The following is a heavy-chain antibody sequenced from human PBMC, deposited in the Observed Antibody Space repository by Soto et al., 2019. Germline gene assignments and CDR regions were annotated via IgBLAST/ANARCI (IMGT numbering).Heavy chain of an antibody. CDR3: ARYKRVGFGEYTNWFDP. CDR2: IYYSGST. V-gene: IGHV4-31*03. Sequence: SETLSLTCTVSGGSISSGGYYWSWIRQHPGKGLEWIGYIYYSGSTYYNPSLKSRVTISVDTSKNQFSLKLSSVTAADTAVYYCARYKRVGFGEYTNWFDPWGQGTLVTVSS. D-gene: IGHD3-10*01. J-gene: IGHJ5*02. CDR1: GGSISSGGYY.